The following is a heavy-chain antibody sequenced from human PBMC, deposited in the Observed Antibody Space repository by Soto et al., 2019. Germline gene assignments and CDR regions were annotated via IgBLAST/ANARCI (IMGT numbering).Heavy chain of an antibody. CDR3: ARDRRRDGYFDY. CDR2: IIPIYGTA. J-gene: IGHJ4*02. Sequence: QVQLVQSGAEVKKPGSSVKVSCKASGGTFSSYAISWVRQAPGQGLEWMGGIIPIYGTANYALKIQGRVTISADESTSTAYVELSSLRSEDTAVYYCARDRRRDGYFDYWGQGTLVTVSS. CDR1: GGTFSSYA. V-gene: IGHV1-69*01.